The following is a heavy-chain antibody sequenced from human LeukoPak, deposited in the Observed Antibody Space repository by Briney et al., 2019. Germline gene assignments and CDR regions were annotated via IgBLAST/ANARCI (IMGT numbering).Heavy chain of an antibody. D-gene: IGHD6-19*01. CDR2: IYYSGST. CDR3: AREGDSSGWLDY. CDR1: GGSISSGDYY. Sequence: PSETLSLTCTVSGGSISSGDYYWSWIRQPPGKGLEWIGYIYYSGSTYYNPSLKSRVTISVDTSKNQFSLKLSSVTAADTAVYYCAREGDSSGWLDYRGQGTLVTVSS. V-gene: IGHV4-30-4*01. J-gene: IGHJ4*02.